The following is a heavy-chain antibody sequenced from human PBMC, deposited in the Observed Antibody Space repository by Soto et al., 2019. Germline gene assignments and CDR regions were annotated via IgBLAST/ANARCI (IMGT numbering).Heavy chain of an antibody. CDR1: GGIFSSYA. CDR3: ARGGGHYSGSYYTGRYYFDY. V-gene: IGHV1-69*01. D-gene: IGHD1-26*01. CDR2: IIPIFGTA. Sequence: QVQLVQSGAEVKKPASSVKVSCKASGGIFSSYAISWVRQAPGQGLEWMGGIIPIFGTANYAQKFQGRVTITADESTSTAYMQLSSLRSEDTAVYYCARGGGHYSGSYYTGRYYFDYWGQGTLVTVSS. J-gene: IGHJ4*02.